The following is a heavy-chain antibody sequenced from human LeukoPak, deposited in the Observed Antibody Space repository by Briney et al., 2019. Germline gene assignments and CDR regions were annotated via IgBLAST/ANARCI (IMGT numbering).Heavy chain of an antibody. CDR1: GGSISSYY. CDR3: AQRSGYSYGLDY. Sequence: PSETLSLTCTVSGGSISSYYWSWIRQPPGKGLEWIGYIYYSGSTNYNPSLKSRVTISVDTSKNQFSLKLSSVTAADTAVYYCAQRSGYSYGLDYWGRGTLVTVSS. CDR2: IYYSGST. J-gene: IGHJ4*02. V-gene: IGHV4-59*01. D-gene: IGHD5-18*01.